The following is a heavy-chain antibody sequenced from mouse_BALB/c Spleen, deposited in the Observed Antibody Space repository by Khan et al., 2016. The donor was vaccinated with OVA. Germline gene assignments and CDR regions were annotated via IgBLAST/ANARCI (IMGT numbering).Heavy chain of an antibody. Sequence: VQLKESGAELVKPGASVKLSCTASGINIKDTYMHWVKQRPEQGLEWIGRIDPANGNTKYDPKFQGKATITADTSSNTAYLQLSSLTSEDTVVYYCARINAWGQGTTLTVSS. V-gene: IGHV14-3*02. J-gene: IGHJ2*01. CDR3: ARINA. CDR2: IDPANGNT. CDR1: GINIKDTY.